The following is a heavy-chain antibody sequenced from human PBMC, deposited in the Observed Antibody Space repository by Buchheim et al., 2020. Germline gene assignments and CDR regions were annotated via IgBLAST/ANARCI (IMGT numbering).Heavy chain of an antibody. CDR1: GFTFTTSW. CDR2: IKQDGSEK. J-gene: IGHJ5*02. V-gene: IGHV3-7*01. Sequence: QLVESGGGLVHPGGSLRLSCAASGFTFTTSWMTWVRQAPGKGLEWVANIKQDGSEKYYVDSLKGRFTISRDNAKNSMYLQMNSLRADDTAVYYCARDRIVEYSSSSTYGWFDTWGQGTL. D-gene: IGHD6-6*01. CDR3: ARDRIVEYSSSSTYGWFDT.